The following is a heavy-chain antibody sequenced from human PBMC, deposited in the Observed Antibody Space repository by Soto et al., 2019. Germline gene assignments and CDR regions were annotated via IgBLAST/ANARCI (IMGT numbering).Heavy chain of an antibody. CDR2: ISGSGGST. D-gene: IGHD2-15*01. CDR3: AKDLEDCSGGSCYADNFDY. Sequence: GSLRLSCAASGFTFSSYAMSWVRQAPGKGLEWVSAISGSGGSTYYADSVKGRFTISRDNSKNTLYLQMNSLRAEDTAVYYCAKDLEDCSGGSCYADNFDYWGQGTLVTVSS. CDR1: GFTFSSYA. V-gene: IGHV3-23*01. J-gene: IGHJ4*02.